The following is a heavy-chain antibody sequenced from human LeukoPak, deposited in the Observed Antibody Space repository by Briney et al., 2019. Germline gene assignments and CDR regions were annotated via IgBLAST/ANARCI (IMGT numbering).Heavy chain of an antibody. CDR1: GFTFSSYW. Sequence: PGGSLRLSCAASGFTFSSYWMHWVRQAPGKGLVWVSRINSDGSSTSYADSVKGRFTISRDNAKNTLYLQMNSLRAEDTAVYYCASGYYDFWSGREYNWFDPWVQGTLVTVSS. CDR3: ASGYYDFWSGREYNWFDP. V-gene: IGHV3-74*01. CDR2: INSDGSST. D-gene: IGHD3-3*01. J-gene: IGHJ5*02.